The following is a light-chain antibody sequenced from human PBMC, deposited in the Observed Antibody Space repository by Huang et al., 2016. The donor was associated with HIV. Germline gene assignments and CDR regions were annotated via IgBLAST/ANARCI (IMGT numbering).Light chain of an antibody. CDR2: EAS. V-gene: IGKV1-5*03. CDR1: QDISPW. CDR3: QQYNSYSRT. Sequence: DIQMTQSPSILSASIGDTVTITCRASQDISPWMAWYQQKPGSATKLLSYEASILHSGVPSRFSGSASGTEFTLTISSLQSDDFATYFCQQYNSYSRTFGQGTKVEI. J-gene: IGKJ1*01.